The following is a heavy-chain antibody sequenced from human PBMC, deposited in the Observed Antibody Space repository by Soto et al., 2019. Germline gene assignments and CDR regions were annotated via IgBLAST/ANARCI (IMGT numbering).Heavy chain of an antibody. CDR3: ARGVPLVRGVPSEYYYYYYMDV. Sequence: ASLKGSCKASEYTFTCYDINCVRRASGQGLEWMGWMNPNTGNTGYAQKFQGRVTMTRNTSISTAYMELSSLRSEDTAVYYCARGVPLVRGVPSEYYYYYYMDVWGKGTTVTVSS. CDR1: EYTFTCYD. V-gene: IGHV1-8*01. CDR2: MNPNTGNT. J-gene: IGHJ6*03. D-gene: IGHD3-10*01.